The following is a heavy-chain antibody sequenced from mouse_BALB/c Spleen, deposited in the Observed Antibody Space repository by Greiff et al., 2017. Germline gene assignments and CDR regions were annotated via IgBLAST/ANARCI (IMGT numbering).Heavy chain of an antibody. Sequence: EVQLQQSGPELVKPGASVKISCKASGYTFTDYNMHWVKQSHGKSLEWIGYIYPYNGGTGYNQKFKSKATLTVDNSSSTAYMELRSLTSEDSAVYYCAREAGGLDYAMDYWGQGTSVTVSS. CDR3: AREAGGLDYAMDY. V-gene: IGHV1S29*02. D-gene: IGHD6-1*01. J-gene: IGHJ4*01. CDR1: GYTFTDYN. CDR2: IYPYNGGT.